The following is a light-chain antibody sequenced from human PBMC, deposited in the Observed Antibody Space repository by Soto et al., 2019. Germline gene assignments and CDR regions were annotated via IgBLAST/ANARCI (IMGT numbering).Light chain of an antibody. J-gene: IGKJ1*01. Sequence: AIRMTQSPSSLSASTGDRVTITCRASQHISNYLAWYQQKPGKHPNLLIYLTSTLQSGVPSRFSGPRSGPDYTLAIRSLQSEDFATFHCLLYYSYPRVFGPGTKLQLK. CDR2: LTS. V-gene: IGKV1-8*01. CDR1: QHISNY. CDR3: LLYYSYPRV.